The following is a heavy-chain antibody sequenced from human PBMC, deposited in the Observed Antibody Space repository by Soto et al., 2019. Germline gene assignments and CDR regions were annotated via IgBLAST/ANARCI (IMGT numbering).Heavy chain of an antibody. CDR2: MNPNSGNT. CDR3: ARGPYYYYHMDV. V-gene: IGHV1-8*01. Sequence: QVQLVQSGAEVKKPGASVKVSCKASGYSFTSYDINWVRQATGQGLEWMGWMNPNSGNTGYARNFQGRVTMTRNTSIITAYMELSSLRSEDTAVYYCARGPYYYYHMDVWGKGTTVTVSS. J-gene: IGHJ6*03. CDR1: GYSFTSYD.